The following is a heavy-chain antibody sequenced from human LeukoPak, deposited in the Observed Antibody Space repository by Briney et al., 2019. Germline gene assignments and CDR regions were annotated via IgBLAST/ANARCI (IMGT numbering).Heavy chain of an antibody. J-gene: IGHJ3*02. Sequence: GGSLRLSCAASGFTFSDYYMSWIRQAPGKGLEWVSYISSSGSTIYYADSVKGRFTISRDNAKNSLYLQMNSLRAEDTAVYYCARDGQLGDSVDAFDIWGQGTMVTVSS. CDR1: GFTFSDYY. D-gene: IGHD1-1*01. CDR2: ISSSGSTI. V-gene: IGHV3-11*04. CDR3: ARDGQLGDSVDAFDI.